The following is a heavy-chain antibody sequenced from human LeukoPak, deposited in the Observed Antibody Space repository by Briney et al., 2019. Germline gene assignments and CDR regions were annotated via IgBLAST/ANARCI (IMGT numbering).Heavy chain of an antibody. J-gene: IGHJ3*02. CDR1: GFTFGDYA. Sequence: QSGGSLRLSCTTSGFTFGDYAMSWVRQAPGKGLEWVSDTSGGGGSTFYADAVKGRFTISRDNSNNTLYLQMNSLRAEDTAVYYCARDLSCRYCGGGRAFDIWGQGTMVTVSS. CDR2: TSGGGGST. V-gene: IGHV3-23*01. CDR3: ARDLSCRYCGGGRAFDI. D-gene: IGHD2-21*01.